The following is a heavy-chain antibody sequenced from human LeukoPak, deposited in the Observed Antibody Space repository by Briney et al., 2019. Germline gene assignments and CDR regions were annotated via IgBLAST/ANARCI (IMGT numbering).Heavy chain of an antibody. Sequence: GGSLRLSCAASGFTFSSYTMNWVRQAPGKGLEWVSSISTGSSYIYYANSMKGRFTISRDNAKNSLYLQMNSLRAEDTAVYYCARDRLGVEMSTINRFDYWGQGTLVAVSS. CDR3: ARDRLGVEMSTINRFDY. D-gene: IGHD5-24*01. CDR1: GFTFSSYT. CDR2: ISTGSSYI. V-gene: IGHV3-21*01. J-gene: IGHJ4*02.